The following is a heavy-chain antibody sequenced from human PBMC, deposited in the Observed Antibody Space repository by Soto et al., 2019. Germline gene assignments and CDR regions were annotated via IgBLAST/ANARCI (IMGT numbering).Heavy chain of an antibody. CDR3: ARGGGRGYPRYYFDY. CDR2: IYYSGST. J-gene: IGHJ4*02. V-gene: IGHV4-59*01. D-gene: IGHD3-16*01. Sequence: PSETLSLTCAVSGGSISSYYWSWIRQPPGKGLEWIGYIYYSGSTNYNPSLKSRVTISVDTSKNQFSLKLSSVTAADTAVYYCARGGGRGYPRYYFDYWGQGTLVTVSS. CDR1: GGSISSYY.